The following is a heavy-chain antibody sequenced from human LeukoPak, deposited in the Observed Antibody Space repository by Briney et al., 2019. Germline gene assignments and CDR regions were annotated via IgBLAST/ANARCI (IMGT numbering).Heavy chain of an antibody. J-gene: IGHJ6*03. Sequence: GGSLRLSCAASGFSFSNYAMHWVRQAPGKGLEWVAVISYDGSNKFYADSVKGRFTISRDNSKNTLHLQMNSLRAEDTAVYYCARSLATSYYYMDVWGKGTTVTVSS. V-gene: IGHV3-30*04. CDR1: GFSFSNYA. CDR2: ISYDGSNK. CDR3: ARSLATSYYYMDV. D-gene: IGHD5-12*01.